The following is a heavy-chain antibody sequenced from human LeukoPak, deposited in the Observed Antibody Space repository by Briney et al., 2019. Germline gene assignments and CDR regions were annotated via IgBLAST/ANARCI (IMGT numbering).Heavy chain of an antibody. CDR2: IWYDGNNK. J-gene: IGHJ4*02. CDR1: GFSFSTYG. Sequence: GGSLRLSCAASGFSFSTYGMHWVRQAPGKGLERVAVIWYDGNNKYYADSVKGRFTISRDNSKNTLFLQMNSLRAEDSAVYYCARAPPYCSGGACYFDYWGQGTLVTVSS. D-gene: IGHD2-15*01. V-gene: IGHV3-33*01. CDR3: ARAPPYCSGGACYFDY.